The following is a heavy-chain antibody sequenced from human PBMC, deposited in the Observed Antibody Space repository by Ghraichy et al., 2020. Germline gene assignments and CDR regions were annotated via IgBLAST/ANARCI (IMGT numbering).Heavy chain of an antibody. CDR3: AREAYSYGLDWYFDL. Sequence: SETLSLTCAVSGGSISSGGYSWSWIRQPPGKGLEWIGYIYHSGSTYYNPSLKSRVTISVDRSKNQFSLKLSSVTAADTVVYYCAREAYSYGLDWYFDLWGRGTLVTVSS. CDR2: IYHSGST. D-gene: IGHD5-18*01. J-gene: IGHJ2*01. V-gene: IGHV4-30-2*01. CDR1: GGSISSGGYS.